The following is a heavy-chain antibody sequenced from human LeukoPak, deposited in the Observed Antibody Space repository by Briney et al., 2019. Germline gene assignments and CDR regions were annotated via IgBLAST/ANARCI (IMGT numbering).Heavy chain of an antibody. CDR2: ISGSGGST. V-gene: IGHV3-23*01. CDR1: GFTFSSYA. CDR3: AKEGLEPLSGWARFDY. J-gene: IGHJ4*02. D-gene: IGHD6-19*01. Sequence: GGSLRLSCAASGFTFSSYAMSWVRQAPGKGLEWVSAISGSGGSTYYADSVKGRFTISRDNSKNTLYLQMNSLRAEDTAVYYCAKEGLEPLSGWARFDYWGQGTLVTVSS.